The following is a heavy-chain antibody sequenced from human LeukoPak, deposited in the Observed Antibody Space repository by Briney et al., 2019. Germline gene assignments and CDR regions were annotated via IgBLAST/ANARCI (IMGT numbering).Heavy chain of an antibody. CDR2: INWDGGST. Sequence: PGGSLRLSCAASGFMFYDYTMHWVRQAPGKGLEWVSLINWDGGSTYYAGSVKGRFTISRDNSNNSLYLQMNNLRTEDTALYYCAKGDVDSPMNFYHWGQGTLVTVSS. J-gene: IGHJ4*02. D-gene: IGHD5-18*01. V-gene: IGHV3-43*01. CDR3: AKGDVDSPMNFYH. CDR1: GFMFYDYT.